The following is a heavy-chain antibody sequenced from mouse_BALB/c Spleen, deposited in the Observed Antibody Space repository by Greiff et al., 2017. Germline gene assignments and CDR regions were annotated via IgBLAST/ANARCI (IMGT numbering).Heavy chain of an antibody. CDR2: IDPANGNT. CDR1: GFNIKDTY. D-gene: IGHD2-10*02. CDR3: ATRRYGNYDAMDY. Sequence: EVKLMESGAELVKPGASVKLSCTASGFNIKDTYMHWVKQRPEQGLEWIGRIDPANGNTKYDPKFQGKATITADTSSNTAYLQLSSLTSEDTAVYYCATRRYGNYDAMDYWGQGTSVTVSS. V-gene: IGHV14-3*02. J-gene: IGHJ4*01.